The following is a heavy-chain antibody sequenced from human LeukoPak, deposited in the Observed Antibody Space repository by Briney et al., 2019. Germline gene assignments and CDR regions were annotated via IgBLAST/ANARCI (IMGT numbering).Heavy chain of an antibody. CDR1: GGSISSYY. J-gene: IGHJ4*02. CDR3: ARPRKYCSSTSCYYGGGYYFDY. V-gene: IGHV4-59*12. CDR2: IYYSGST. D-gene: IGHD2-2*01. Sequence: SETLSLTCTVSGGSISSYYWSWIRQPPGKGLEWIGYIYYSGSTNYNPSLKSRVTISVDTSKNQFSLKLSSVTAADTAVYYCARPRKYCSSTSCYYGGGYYFDYWGQGTLVTVSS.